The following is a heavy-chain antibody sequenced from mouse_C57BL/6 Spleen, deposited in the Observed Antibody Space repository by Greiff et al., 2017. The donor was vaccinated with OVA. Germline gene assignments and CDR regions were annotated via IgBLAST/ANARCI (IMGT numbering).Heavy chain of an antibody. CDR3: AKASSGCAY. J-gene: IGHJ3*01. CDR1: GYTFTDYY. Sequence: EVQLQQSGPELVKPGASVKISCKASGYTFTDYYMNWVKQSHGKSLEWIGDINPNNGGTSYNQKFKGKATLTVDKSSSTAYMELRSLTSEDSAVYYCAKASSGCAYWGQGTLVTVSA. CDR2: INPNNGGT. D-gene: IGHD3-2*02. V-gene: IGHV1-26*01.